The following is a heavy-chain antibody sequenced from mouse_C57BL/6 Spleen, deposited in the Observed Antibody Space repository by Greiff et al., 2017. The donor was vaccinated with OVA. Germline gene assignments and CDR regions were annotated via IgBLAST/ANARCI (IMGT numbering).Heavy chain of an antibody. CDR2: IDPSDSET. V-gene: IGHV1-52*01. CDR1: GYTFTSYW. CDR3: ARGGRETRLDY. J-gene: IGHJ2*01. Sequence: VQLQQPGAELVRPGSSVKLSCKASGYTFTSYWMHWVKQRPIQGLEWIGNIDPSDSETHYNQKFKDKATLTVDKSSSTAYMQLSSLTSEDSAVYCCARGGRETRLDYWGQGTTLTVSS. D-gene: IGHD3-2*01.